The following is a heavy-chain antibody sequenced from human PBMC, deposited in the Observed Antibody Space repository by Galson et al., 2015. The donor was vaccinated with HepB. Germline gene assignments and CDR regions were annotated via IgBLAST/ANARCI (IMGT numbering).Heavy chain of an antibody. Sequence: SVKVSCKASGYTFTSYAMHWVRQAPGQRLEWMGWINAGNGNTKYSQKFQGRVTITRDTSASTAYMELSSLRSEDTAVYYCAREGVSSSWTYRGYYYYGMDVWGQGTTVTVSS. D-gene: IGHD6-13*01. CDR1: GYTFTSYA. CDR3: AREGVSSSWTYRGYYYYGMDV. V-gene: IGHV1-3*01. J-gene: IGHJ6*02. CDR2: INAGNGNT.